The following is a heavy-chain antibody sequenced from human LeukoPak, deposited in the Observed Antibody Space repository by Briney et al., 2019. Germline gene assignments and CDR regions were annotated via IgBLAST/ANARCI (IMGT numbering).Heavy chain of an antibody. CDR1: GGSFSGYY. D-gene: IGHD2-2*01. CDR3: ARGIIVVVPQPFDP. V-gene: IGHV4-34*01. CDR2: INHSGST. J-gene: IGHJ5*02. Sequence: SETLSLTCAVYGGSFSGYYWSWLRQPPGKGLEWIGEINHSGSTNYNPSLKSRVTISVDTSKNQFSLTLSSVTAADTAVYYCARGIIVVVPQPFDPWGQGTLVTVSS.